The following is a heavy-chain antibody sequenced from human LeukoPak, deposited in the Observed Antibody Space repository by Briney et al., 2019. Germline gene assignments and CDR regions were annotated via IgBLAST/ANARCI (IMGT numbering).Heavy chain of an antibody. CDR1: ESTFSSYA. CDR2: ISYDGSNK. D-gene: IGHD5-12*01. V-gene: IGHV3-30-3*01. Sequence: PGRSLRLSCAASESTFSSYAMHWVRQAPGKGLEWVAVISYDGSNKYYADSVKGRFTISRDNSKNTLYLQMDSLRAEDTAVYYCARDPVGGYSGYVLDYWGQGTLVTVSS. CDR3: ARDPVGGYSGYVLDY. J-gene: IGHJ4*02.